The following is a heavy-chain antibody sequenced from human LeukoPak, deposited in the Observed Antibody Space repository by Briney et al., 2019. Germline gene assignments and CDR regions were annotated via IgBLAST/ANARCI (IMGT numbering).Heavy chain of an antibody. CDR1: GFTFSSYA. J-gene: IGHJ4*02. CDR3: AKTRPLDSSSWSHGDY. CDR2: ISGSGDST. D-gene: IGHD6-13*01. Sequence: PGGSLRLSCAASGFTFSSYAMSWVRHAPGMGLEWVSAISGSGDSTYYGDSVKGRFTISRDNSKNTLYLQTNSLRAEDTAVYYCAKTRPLDSSSWSHGDYWGQGTLVTVSS. V-gene: IGHV3-23*01.